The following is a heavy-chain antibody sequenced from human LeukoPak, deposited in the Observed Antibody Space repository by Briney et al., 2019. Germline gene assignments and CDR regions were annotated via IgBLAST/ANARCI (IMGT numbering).Heavy chain of an antibody. D-gene: IGHD6-19*01. CDR2: IRPDASDT. V-gene: IGHV3-7*01. CDR1: GFTFRNNW. J-gene: IGHJ4*02. CDR3: ARDNSGYFDY. Sequence: PGGSLRLSCAASGFTFRNNWMNWIRQAPGKGLEWVANIRPDASDTGYVDSVKGRFTISRDNSKNTLYLQMNSLRAEDTAVYYCARDNSGYFDYWGQGTLVTVSS.